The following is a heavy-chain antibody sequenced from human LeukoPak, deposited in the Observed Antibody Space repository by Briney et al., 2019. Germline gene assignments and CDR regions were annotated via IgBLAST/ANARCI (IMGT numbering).Heavy chain of an antibody. CDR1: GGSISSYY. J-gene: IGHJ6*03. CDR3: ARAGYCSSTSCSSYYYYMDV. CDR2: IYYSGST. V-gene: IGHV4-59*12. D-gene: IGHD2-2*01. Sequence: SETLSLTCTVSGGSISSYYWSWIRQPPGKGLEWIGYIYYSGSTNYNPSLKSRVTISVDTSKNQFSLKLSSVTAADTAVYYCARAGYCSSTSCSSYYYYMDVWGKGTTVTVSS.